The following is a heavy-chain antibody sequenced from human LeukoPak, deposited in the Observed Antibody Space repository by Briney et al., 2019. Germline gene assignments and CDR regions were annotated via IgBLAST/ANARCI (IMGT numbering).Heavy chain of an antibody. V-gene: IGHV3-30*02. J-gene: IGHJ4*02. CDR2: IRYDGSNK. CDR3: ARGSSSVTSCLDY. Sequence: GGSLRLSCAASGFTFSSYGMHWVRQAPGKGLEWVAFIRYDGSNKYYADSVEGRFTISRDNSRNTLYLQMNSLRAEDTAVYYCARGSSSVTSCLDYWGQGTLVTVSS. CDR1: GFTFSSYG. D-gene: IGHD4-17*01.